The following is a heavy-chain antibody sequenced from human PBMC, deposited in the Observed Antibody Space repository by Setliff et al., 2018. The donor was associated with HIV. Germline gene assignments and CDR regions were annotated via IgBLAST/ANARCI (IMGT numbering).Heavy chain of an antibody. V-gene: IGHV4-38-2*02. CDR1: GFSISTGHY. Sequence: SETLSLTCTVSGFSISTGHYWGWVRQSPGKGLEWIGSVYHSGSTYYAASLKSRVTISVDTSKNQFSLKLTSVTAADTAVYYCARQPPLSALQVWFGDYWGQGVLVTSPQ. CDR2: VYHSGST. CDR3: ARQPPLSALQVWFGDY. D-gene: IGHD3-10*01. J-gene: IGHJ4*02.